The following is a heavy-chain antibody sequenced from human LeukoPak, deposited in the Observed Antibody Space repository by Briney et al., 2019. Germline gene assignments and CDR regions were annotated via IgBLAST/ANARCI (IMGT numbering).Heavy chain of an antibody. CDR1: GFTVSSNY. Sequence: GGSLRLSCAASGFTVSSNYMNWVRQAPGKGLEWVSVIYSGGTTYYAGSVKGRFTISRDNFKNTLYLQMNSLGAEDTAVYYCARELHLGQGTLVTVPS. V-gene: IGHV3-66*02. J-gene: IGHJ4*02. CDR3: ARELH. D-gene: IGHD1-26*01. CDR2: IYSGGTT.